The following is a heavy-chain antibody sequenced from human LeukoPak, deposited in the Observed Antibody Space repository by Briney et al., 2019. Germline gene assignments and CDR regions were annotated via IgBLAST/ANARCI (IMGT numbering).Heavy chain of an antibody. V-gene: IGHV3-74*01. Sequence: GGSLRLSCAASGITFDIHWMHWVRQAPGKGLEWVAHIIDDGTITSHADSVKGRFTISRDNAKNTLYLQMNGLRADDTAVYYCARVPTNSYGLGNWGQGTLVTVS. CDR1: GITFDIHW. D-gene: IGHD5-18*01. J-gene: IGHJ4*02. CDR2: IIDDGTIT. CDR3: ARVPTNSYGLGN.